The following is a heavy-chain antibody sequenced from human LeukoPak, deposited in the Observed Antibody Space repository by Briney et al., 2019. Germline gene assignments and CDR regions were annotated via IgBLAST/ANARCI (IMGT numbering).Heavy chain of an antibody. V-gene: IGHV4-4*07. CDR2: IYTSGST. CDR1: GGSISSYY. Sequence: SETLSLTCTVSGGSISSYYWSWIRQPAGKGLEWIGRIYTSGSTNYNPSLKSRVTMSVDTSKNQFSLKLSSVTAADTAVYYCARTDVGYSSGWFDCWGQGTLVTVSS. CDR3: ARTDVGYSSGWFDC. J-gene: IGHJ4*02. D-gene: IGHD6-19*01.